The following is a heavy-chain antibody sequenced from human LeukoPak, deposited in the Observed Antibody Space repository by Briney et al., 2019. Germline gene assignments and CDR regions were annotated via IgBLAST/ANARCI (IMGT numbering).Heavy chain of an antibody. D-gene: IGHD3-9*01. Sequence: GGSLRLSCAASGLTFSSYGMHWVRQAPGKGREWGAFIRHDGSNKYYADSVKGRFTISRDNSKNTLYLQMNSLRAEDTAVYYCAKDFLYYDILTGYRDSDAFDIWGQGTMVTVSS. CDR3: AKDFLYYDILTGYRDSDAFDI. CDR2: IRHDGSNK. CDR1: GLTFSSYG. J-gene: IGHJ3*02. V-gene: IGHV3-30*02.